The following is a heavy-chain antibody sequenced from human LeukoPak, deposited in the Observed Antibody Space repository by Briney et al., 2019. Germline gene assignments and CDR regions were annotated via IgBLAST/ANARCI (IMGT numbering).Heavy chain of an antibody. V-gene: IGHV4-38-2*02. Sequence: SETLSLTCTVSGYSISSGYYWGWIRQPPGKGLEWIGSIYHSGSTYYNPSLKSRVTISVDTSKNQFSLKLSSVTAADTAVYYCARRRMSVRGVILFDYWGQGTLVTVSS. D-gene: IGHD3-10*01. CDR2: IYHSGST. J-gene: IGHJ4*02. CDR1: GYSISSGYY. CDR3: ARRRMSVRGVILFDY.